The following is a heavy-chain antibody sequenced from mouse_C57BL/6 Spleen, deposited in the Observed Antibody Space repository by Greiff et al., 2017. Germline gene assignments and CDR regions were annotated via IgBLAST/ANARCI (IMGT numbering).Heavy chain of an antibody. CDR3: ARDRYGNYYVDY. Sequence: EVKLMESEGGLVQPGSSMKLSCTASGFTFSDYYMAWVRQVPEKGLEWVANINYDGSSTYYLDSLKSRFIISRDNAKNILYLQMSSLKSEDTATYYCARDRYGNYYVDYWGQGTTLTVSS. V-gene: IGHV5-16*01. CDR1: GFTFSDYY. J-gene: IGHJ2*01. D-gene: IGHD2-10*02. CDR2: INYDGSST.